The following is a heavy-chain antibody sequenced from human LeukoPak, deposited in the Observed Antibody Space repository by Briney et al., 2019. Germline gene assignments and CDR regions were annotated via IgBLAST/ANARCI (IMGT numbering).Heavy chain of an antibody. CDR1: GGSFSGYY. D-gene: IGHD3-22*01. V-gene: IGHV4-59*01. CDR3: ASSNYDSSGYRLSLDY. Sequence: SETLSLTCAVYGGSFSGYYWSWIRQPPGKGLEWIEYIYYSGSTNYNPSLKSRVTISVDTSKNQFSLKLSSVTAADTAVYYCASSNYDSSGYRLSLDYWGQGTLVTVSS. CDR2: IYYSGST. J-gene: IGHJ4*02.